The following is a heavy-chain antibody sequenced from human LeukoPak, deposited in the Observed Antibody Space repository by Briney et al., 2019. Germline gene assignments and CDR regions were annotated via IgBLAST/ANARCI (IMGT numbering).Heavy chain of an antibody. J-gene: IGHJ6*03. Sequence: ASVKVSCKASGGTFSSYAISWVRQAPGQGLEWMGGIIPIFGTANYAQKFQGRVTITTDESTSTAYMELSSLRSEDTAVYYCARTPKRSTSCYDCNYYYYYMDVWGKGTTVTVSS. D-gene: IGHD2-2*01. CDR3: ARTPKRSTSCYDCNYYYYYMDV. CDR1: GGTFSSYA. V-gene: IGHV1-69*05. CDR2: IIPIFGTA.